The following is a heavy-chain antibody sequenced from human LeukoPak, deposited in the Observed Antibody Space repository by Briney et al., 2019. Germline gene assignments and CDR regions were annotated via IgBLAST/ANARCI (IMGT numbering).Heavy chain of an antibody. CDR2: IRYDGSNK. V-gene: IGHV3-30*02. J-gene: IGHJ4*02. CDR1: GFTFSSYA. CDR3: AKLSGPYDSNY. Sequence: PGGSLRLSCAASGFTFSSYAMSWVRQAPGKGLEWVAFIRYDGSNKYYADSVKGRFTISRDNSKNTLYLQMNSLRAEDTAVYYCAKLSGPYDSNYWGQGTLVTVSS. D-gene: IGHD3-22*01.